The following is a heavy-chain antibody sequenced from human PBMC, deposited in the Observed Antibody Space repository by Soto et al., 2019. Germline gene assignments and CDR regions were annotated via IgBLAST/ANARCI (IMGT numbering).Heavy chain of an antibody. D-gene: IGHD2-21*01. CDR2: ISHDGRQT. J-gene: IGHJ4*02. CDR1: EVPFSDYS. V-gene: IGHV3-30*04. Sequence: GGSLRLSCAASEVPFSDYSMHWVRQAPGKRPEWVAFISHDGRQTFYSDSVKGRFTISRDNSRNMVFLHMSSVTVEDTAIYYCAGDGVTKSTFRYYFFLFSGPGAMLAVSS. CDR3: AGDGVTKSTFRYYFFLF.